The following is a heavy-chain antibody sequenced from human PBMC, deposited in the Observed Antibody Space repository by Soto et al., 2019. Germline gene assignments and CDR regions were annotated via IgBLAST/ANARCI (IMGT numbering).Heavy chain of an antibody. D-gene: IGHD2-8*01. Sequence: PSETLSLTCTVSGDSVTNYFWSWMRQPPGKGLEWIGHMYHGGRTNYSPSLKGRVTMSLDSSMNQFSLNLSSVTAADTAVYFCARDPGYCTNGVCPIFDFWGQGLLVTVSS. J-gene: IGHJ4*02. V-gene: IGHV4-59*02. CDR3: ARDPGYCTNGVCPIFDF. CDR2: MYHGGRT. CDR1: GDSVTNYF.